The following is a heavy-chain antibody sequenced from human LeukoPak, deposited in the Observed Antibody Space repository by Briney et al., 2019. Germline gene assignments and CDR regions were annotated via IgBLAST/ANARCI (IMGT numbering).Heavy chain of an antibody. CDR3: AKDWDSSEEADY. D-gene: IGHD3-22*01. CDR2: ISGSGGST. J-gene: IGHJ4*02. CDR1: GFTFSSYA. Sequence: GGFLRLSCAASGFTFSSYAMSWVRQAPGKGLEWVSAISGSGGSTYYADSVKGRFTISRDNSKNTLYLQMNSLRAEDTAVYYCAKDWDSSEEADYWGQGTLVTVSS. V-gene: IGHV3-23*01.